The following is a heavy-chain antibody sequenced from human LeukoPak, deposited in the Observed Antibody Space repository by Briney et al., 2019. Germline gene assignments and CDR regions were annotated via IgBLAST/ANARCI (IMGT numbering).Heavy chain of an antibody. D-gene: IGHD3-22*01. CDR1: GGPISSYY. J-gene: IGHJ4*02. CDR2: IYYSGST. V-gene: IGHV4-59*01. Sequence: SETLSLSCTVSGGPISSYYWSWIRQPPGKGLEWIGYIYYSGSTNYNPSLKSRVTISVDTSKNQFSLKLSSVTAADTAVYYCARDGGGYYDSSGYYDYWGQGTLVTVSS. CDR3: ARDGGGYYDSSGYYDY.